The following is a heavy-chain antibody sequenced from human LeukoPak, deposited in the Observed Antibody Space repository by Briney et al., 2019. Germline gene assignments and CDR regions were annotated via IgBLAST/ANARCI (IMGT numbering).Heavy chain of an antibody. CDR2: FYNSGSS. CDR3: ARERELRFLEWLLGYYYMDV. V-gene: IGHV4-4*08. D-gene: IGHD3-3*01. CDR1: GGSISDYY. Sequence: SETLSLTCTVSGGSISDYYRGWIRQPPGKGLEWIGYFYNSGSSTYNPSLKSRVTMTRDTSISTAYMELSRLRSDDTAVYYCARERELRFLEWLLGYYYMDVWGKGTTVTVSS. J-gene: IGHJ6*03.